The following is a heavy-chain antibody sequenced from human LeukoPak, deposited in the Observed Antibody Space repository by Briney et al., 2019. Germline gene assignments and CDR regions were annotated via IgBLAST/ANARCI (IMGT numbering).Heavy chain of an antibody. Sequence: PGGSLRLSCATSGFTFSSYGVNWVRQAPGKGLEWISYISVGGTTIYYADSVKGRFTISRDNAKNSLYLQMNSLRAEDTAVYYCARDEIGGSDSGYFDLWGRGTLVTVSS. CDR1: GFTFSSYG. V-gene: IGHV3-48*03. CDR3: ARDEIGGSDSGYFDL. CDR2: ISVGGTTI. J-gene: IGHJ2*01. D-gene: IGHD5-12*01.